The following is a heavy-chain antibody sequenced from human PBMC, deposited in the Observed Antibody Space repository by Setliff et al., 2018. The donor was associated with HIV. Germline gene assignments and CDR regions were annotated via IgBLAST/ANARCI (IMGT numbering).Heavy chain of an antibody. CDR3: ARVSSTYWYSIFRNYYYHMDV. CDR2: IYYSGST. D-gene: IGHD2-8*02. Sequence: SETLSLTCTVYGGSFSDYYWNWIRQPPGKGLEWIGYIYYSGSTYYNPFLKSRVTISVDTSKTQFSLKLSSVTAADTAVYYCARVSSTYWYSIFRNYYYHMDVWGKGTTVTVSS. J-gene: IGHJ6*03. CDR1: GGSFSDYY. V-gene: IGHV4-34*01.